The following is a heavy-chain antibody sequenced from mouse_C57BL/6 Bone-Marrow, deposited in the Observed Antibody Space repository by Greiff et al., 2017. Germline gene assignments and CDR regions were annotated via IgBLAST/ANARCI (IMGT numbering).Heavy chain of an antibody. CDR1: GYTFTSHW. V-gene: IGHV1-55*01. CDR3: ARPYYSNYWYFDV. D-gene: IGHD2-5*01. Sequence: QVQLQQPGAELVKPGASVKMSCKASGYTFTSHWITWVKQRPGQGLEWIGDIYPGSGSTNYNEKFKSKATLTVDTASSTAYMQLSSLTSEDSAVYYCARPYYSNYWYFDVWGTGTTVTVSS. CDR2: IYPGSGST. J-gene: IGHJ1*03.